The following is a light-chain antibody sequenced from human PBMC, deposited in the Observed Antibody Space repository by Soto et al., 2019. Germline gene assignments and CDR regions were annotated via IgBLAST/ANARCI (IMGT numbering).Light chain of an antibody. V-gene: IGKV1-5*03. CDR3: QHYSSYSEA. J-gene: IGKJ1*01. Sequence: DIPMTQSPSTLSGSVGDRVTITCRASQTISSWLAWYQQKPGKAPKLLIYKASTLKSGVPSRFSGSGSGTEFTLSISSLQPDDFGTYYCQHYSSYSEAFGQGTKVELK. CDR1: QTISSW. CDR2: KAS.